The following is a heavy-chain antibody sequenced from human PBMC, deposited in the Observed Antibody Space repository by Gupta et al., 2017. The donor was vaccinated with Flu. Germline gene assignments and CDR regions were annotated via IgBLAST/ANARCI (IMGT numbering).Heavy chain of an antibody. V-gene: IGHV3-33*01. D-gene: IGHD3-10*01. Sequence: SSYGKHWVRTAPGKGLGWVAVIGYEGSNKYYADSMKGRFTISRDNSKNTLYLKMNSLRAEDTAVYYCARGAPLGGAGGFDYWGKGTLVTVSS. J-gene: IGHJ4*02. CDR2: IGYEGSNK. CDR1: SSYG. CDR3: ARGAPLGGAGGFDY.